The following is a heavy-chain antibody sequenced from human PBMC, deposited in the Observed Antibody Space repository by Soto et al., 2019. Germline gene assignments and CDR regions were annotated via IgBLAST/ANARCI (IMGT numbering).Heavy chain of an antibody. J-gene: IGHJ4*02. D-gene: IGHD6-13*01. CDR1: GYTFTSYG. Sequence: VKVSCKASGYTFTSYGISWVRQAPGQGLEWMGWISAYNGNTNYAQKLQGRVTMTTDTSTSTAYMELRSLRSDDTAVYYCARDRIAAAGTYFDYWGQGTLVTVSS. V-gene: IGHV1-18*01. CDR3: ARDRIAAAGTYFDY. CDR2: ISAYNGNT.